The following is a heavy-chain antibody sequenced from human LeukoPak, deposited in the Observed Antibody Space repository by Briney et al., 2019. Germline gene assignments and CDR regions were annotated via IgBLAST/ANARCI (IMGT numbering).Heavy chain of an antibody. CDR3: VRGASLAYYMDV. CDR2: INTDGSRT. Sequence: GGSLRLSCAASGFTFSTYSMNWVRQAPGKGLVWVSRINTDGSRTNYVDSVKGRFAISRDDAKNTVHLQMYSLGAEDSAVYYCVRGASLAYYMDVWGKGTTVTVSS. CDR1: GFTFSTYS. J-gene: IGHJ6*03. D-gene: IGHD3-16*02. V-gene: IGHV3-74*01.